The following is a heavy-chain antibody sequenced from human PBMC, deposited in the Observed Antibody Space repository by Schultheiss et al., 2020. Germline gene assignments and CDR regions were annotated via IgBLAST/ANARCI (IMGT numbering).Heavy chain of an antibody. CDR3: AKEQDFDFDY. D-gene: IGHD2-15*01. CDR1: GFTFSSYG. V-gene: IGHV3-30*18. J-gene: IGHJ4*02. Sequence: GESLKISCAASGFTFSSYGMHWVRQAPGKGLEWVAVISYDGSNKYYADSVKGRFTISRDNSKNTLYLQMNSLRADDTAVYYCAKEQDFDFDYWGRGTLVTVSS. CDR2: ISYDGSNK.